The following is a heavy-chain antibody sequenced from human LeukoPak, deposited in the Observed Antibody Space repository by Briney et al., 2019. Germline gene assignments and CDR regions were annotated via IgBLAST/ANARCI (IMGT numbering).Heavy chain of an antibody. Sequence: ASVKVSCKASGYTFTGYYMHWVRQAPGQGLEWMGWINPNSGDTNYARKFQGRVTMTRDTSISTAYMELSRLRSDDTAVYYCATVGIVDTAMITYFDYWGQGTLATVSS. V-gene: IGHV1-2*02. CDR1: GYTFTGYY. CDR3: ATVGIVDTAMITYFDY. CDR2: INPNSGDT. J-gene: IGHJ4*02. D-gene: IGHD5-18*01.